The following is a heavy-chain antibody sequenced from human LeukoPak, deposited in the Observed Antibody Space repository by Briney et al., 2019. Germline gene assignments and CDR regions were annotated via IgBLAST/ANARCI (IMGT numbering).Heavy chain of an antibody. Sequence: PGGSLRLSCAASGFTFNSYAMHWVRQAPGKGLEWVAVIAYDGSNQYYADSVKGRFTISRDNSENTLYLQMNSLRTEDTAIFYCARLNGPRGDFDYWGQGTLVTVSS. CDR2: IAYDGSNQ. V-gene: IGHV3-30*04. CDR1: GFTFNSYA. CDR3: ARLNGPRGDFDY. J-gene: IGHJ4*02. D-gene: IGHD2-21*01.